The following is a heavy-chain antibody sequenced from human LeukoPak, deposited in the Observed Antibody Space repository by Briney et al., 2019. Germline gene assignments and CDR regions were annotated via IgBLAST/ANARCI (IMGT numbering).Heavy chain of an antibody. D-gene: IGHD6-13*01. CDR3: ARDPSPSEWHSSSWYGFFFFDY. J-gene: IGHJ4*02. Sequence: GGSLRLSCAASGFTFSSYAMHWVRQAPGKGLEWVAVISYDGSNKYYADSVKGRFTISRDNSKNTLYLQMNSLRAEDTAVYYCARDPSPSEWHSSSWYGFFFFDYWGQGTLVTVSS. CDR1: GFTFSSYA. CDR2: ISYDGSNK. V-gene: IGHV3-30*04.